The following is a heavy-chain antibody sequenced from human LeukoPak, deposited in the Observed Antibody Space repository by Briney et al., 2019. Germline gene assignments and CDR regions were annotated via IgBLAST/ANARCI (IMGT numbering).Heavy chain of an antibody. D-gene: IGHD6-6*01. CDR2: IKQDGTEK. Sequence: PGGSLRLSCAASGFTFSNYWMSWVRQAPGKGLEWVANIKQDGTEKYYVDSVKGRFTISRDSAKNSLYLQMSSLRAEDTAVYYCASPAKYSDTWYFDYWGQGTLVTVSS. V-gene: IGHV3-7*01. CDR3: ASPAKYSDTWYFDY. J-gene: IGHJ4*02. CDR1: GFTFSNYW.